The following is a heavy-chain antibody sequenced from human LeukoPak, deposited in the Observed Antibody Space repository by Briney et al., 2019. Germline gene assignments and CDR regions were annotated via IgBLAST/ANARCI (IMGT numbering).Heavy chain of an antibody. CDR2: IYTSGST. CDR3: TRAHEIDYGGNSLYGMDV. V-gene: IGHV4-61*02. CDR1: GGSISSGSYY. Sequence: SETLSLTCTVSGGSISSGSYYWSWIRQPAGKGLEWIGRIYTSGSTNYNPSLKSRVTISVDTSKNQFSLKLSSVTAADTAVYYCTRAHEIDYGGNSLYGMDVWGQGTTVTVSS. D-gene: IGHD4-23*01. J-gene: IGHJ6*02.